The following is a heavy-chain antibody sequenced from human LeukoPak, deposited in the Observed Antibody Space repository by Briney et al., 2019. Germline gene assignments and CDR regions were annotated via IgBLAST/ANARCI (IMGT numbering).Heavy chain of an antibody. CDR3: ARLVSGVGYFDS. CDR2: IYYSGST. D-gene: IGHD6-19*01. J-gene: IGHJ4*02. V-gene: IGHV4-59*08. CDR1: GGSITNYY. Sequence: SETLSLTCTVSGGSITNYYWSWIRQPPWKGLEWIGYIYYSGSTNYNPSLKSRVTISVDTSKNQFSLKLSSVTAADTAVYYCARLVSGVGYFDSWGQGTLVTVSS.